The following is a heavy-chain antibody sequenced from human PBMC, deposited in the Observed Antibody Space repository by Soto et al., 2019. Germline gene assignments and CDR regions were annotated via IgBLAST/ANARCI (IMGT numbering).Heavy chain of an antibody. J-gene: IGHJ4*02. D-gene: IGHD3-22*01. V-gene: IGHV3-30*18. Sequence: QVQLVESGGGVVQPGRSLRLSCAASGSTFRSYGMHWVRQAPGKGLEWVAAISYDGSNKNYVDSVKGRFTISRDNSENSLYQQMNSLRAEDAAVYYCAKDTYYHDSTGDYVFDYWGQGTLVTVSS. CDR3: AKDTYYHDSTGDYVFDY. CDR1: GSTFRSYG. CDR2: ISYDGSNK.